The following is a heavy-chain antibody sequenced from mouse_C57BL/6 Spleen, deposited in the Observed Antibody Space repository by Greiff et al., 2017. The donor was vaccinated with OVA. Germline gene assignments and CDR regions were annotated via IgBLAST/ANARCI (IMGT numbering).Heavy chain of an antibody. CDR3: AGLRRDYFDY. CDR2: IHPNSGST. Sequence: QVHVKQSGAELVKPGASVKLSCKASGYTFTSYWMHWVKQRPGQGLEWIGMIHPNSGSTNYNEKFKSKATLTVDKSSSTAYMQLSSLTSEDSAVYYCAGLRRDYFDYWGQGTTLTVSS. J-gene: IGHJ2*01. V-gene: IGHV1-64*01. D-gene: IGHD2-2*01. CDR1: GYTFTSYW.